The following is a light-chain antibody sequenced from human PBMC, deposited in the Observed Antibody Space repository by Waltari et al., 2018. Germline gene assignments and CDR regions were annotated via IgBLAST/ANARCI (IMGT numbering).Light chain of an antibody. CDR2: AAS. V-gene: IGKV1-9*01. CDR3: QQLRSYPRIT. CDR1: RASSCY. J-gene: IGKJ5*01. Sequence: WRDMRASSCYLAWDQEKPGKGPNHLIYAASSLQSGVPSRFIGSGSGTEFTLTISGLQPEDFATYYCQQLRSYPRITFGQGTRLDI.